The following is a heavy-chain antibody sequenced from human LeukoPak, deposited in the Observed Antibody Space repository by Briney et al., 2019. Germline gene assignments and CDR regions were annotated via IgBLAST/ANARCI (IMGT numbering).Heavy chain of an antibody. V-gene: IGHV3-23*01. Sequence: GGSLRLSCAASGFTFSSYAMSWVRQAPGKGLEWVSGISGSGSSTYYADSVKGRFTISRDNSKNTLYLQMSSLRAEDTAVYYCAKVRTVVVPAAMVDYWGQGTLVTVSS. CDR2: ISGSGSST. CDR3: AKVRTVVVPAAMVDY. D-gene: IGHD2-2*01. J-gene: IGHJ4*02. CDR1: GFTFSSYA.